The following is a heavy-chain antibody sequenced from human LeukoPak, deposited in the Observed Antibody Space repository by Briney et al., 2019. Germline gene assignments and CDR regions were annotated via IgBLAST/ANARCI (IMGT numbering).Heavy chain of an antibody. CDR3: ARDFSVVPAAQRDY. Sequence: GSLRLSCAASGFTFSSYAMHWVRQAPGKGLEWVAVISYDGSNKYYADSVKGRFTISRDNSKNTLYLQMNSLRAEDTAVYYCARDFSVVPAAQRDYWGQGTLVTVSS. J-gene: IGHJ4*02. CDR1: GFTFSSYA. D-gene: IGHD2-2*01. CDR2: ISYDGSNK. V-gene: IGHV3-30-3*01.